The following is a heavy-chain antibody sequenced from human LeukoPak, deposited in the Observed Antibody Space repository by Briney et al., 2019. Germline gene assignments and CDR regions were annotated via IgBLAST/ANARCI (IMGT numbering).Heavy chain of an antibody. CDR2: IYYSGST. CDR1: GGSISNYY. V-gene: IGHV4-59*01. Sequence: SETLSLTCTVSGGSISNYYWSWIRQPPGEGREGMGYIYYSGSTYYNPSLKSRVTISVDTSKNQFSLKLSSVTAADTAVYYCARGQYYYGSGSFYYYYGMDVWGQGTTVTVSS. CDR3: ARGQYYYGSGSFYYYYGMDV. J-gene: IGHJ6*02. D-gene: IGHD3-10*01.